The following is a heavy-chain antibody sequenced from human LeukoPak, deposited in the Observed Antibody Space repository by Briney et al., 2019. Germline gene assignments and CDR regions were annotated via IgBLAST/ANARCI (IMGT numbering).Heavy chain of an antibody. D-gene: IGHD1-20*01. J-gene: IGHJ4*02. V-gene: IGHV1-18*01. CDR1: GGTFSSYA. CDR2: IISYNANT. Sequence: GASVKVSCKASGGTFSSYAISWVRQAPGQGLEWMGWIISYNANTNYAQKLQGRVTMTTDTSTSTAYMELRSLRSDDTAVYYCARSYNWNANFDYWGQGTLVTVSS. CDR3: ARSYNWNANFDY.